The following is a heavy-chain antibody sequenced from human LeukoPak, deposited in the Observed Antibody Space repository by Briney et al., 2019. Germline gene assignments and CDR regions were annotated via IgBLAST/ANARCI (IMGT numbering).Heavy chain of an antibody. Sequence: GASVKVSCKASGYTFTGYYMHWVRQAPGQGLEWMGRVNPNSGGTNYAQKFQGRVTMTRDTSISTAYMEMSRLTSDDTAVYYCARAYSSSPTAARYYMDVWGKGTTVTVSS. J-gene: IGHJ6*03. CDR2: VNPNSGGT. CDR3: ARAYSSSPTAARYYMDV. D-gene: IGHD6-13*01. CDR1: GYTFTGYY. V-gene: IGHV1-2*06.